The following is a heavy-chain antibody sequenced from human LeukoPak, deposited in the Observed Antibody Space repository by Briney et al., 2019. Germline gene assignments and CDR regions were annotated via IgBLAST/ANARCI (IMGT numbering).Heavy chain of an antibody. CDR1: GYTFTSYG. CDR3: ARGAYRYDFLFDH. D-gene: IGHD5-18*01. J-gene: IGHJ4*02. Sequence: GASVKLSCKAAGYTFTSYGISWVRQPPAQGHEWMGWITAYNGNTDYAQKLQGRVTMTTDTSTSTAYMELGSLRSDDTAVYYCARGAYRYDFLFDHWGEGTLVTVSS. CDR2: ITAYNGNT. V-gene: IGHV1-18*01.